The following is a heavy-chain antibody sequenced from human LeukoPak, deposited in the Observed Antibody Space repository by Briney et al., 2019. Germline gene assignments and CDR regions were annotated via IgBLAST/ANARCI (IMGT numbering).Heavy chain of an antibody. Sequence: GGSLRLSCAASGFTLSSLWMTWVPQAPGEGREGGANIYQDASAKYYVAPVRGRFTISRDNAKNSIYLQMNSLSVDDTAVYYCARWNIRGTAHQLDFWGQGTLVTVSS. CDR1: GFTLSSLW. D-gene: IGHD1-7*01. V-gene: IGHV3-7*01. CDR2: IYQDASAK. J-gene: IGHJ4*02. CDR3: ARWNIRGTAHQLDF.